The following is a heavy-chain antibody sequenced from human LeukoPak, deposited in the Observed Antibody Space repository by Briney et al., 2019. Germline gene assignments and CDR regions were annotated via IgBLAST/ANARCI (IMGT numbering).Heavy chain of an antibody. CDR3: AKDRSAYCVGGFDY. D-gene: IGHD2-21*01. Sequence: GGSLRLFCAASGFTFSSYGMHWVRQAPGKGLEWVAVISYDGSNKYYADSVKGRFTISRDNSKNTLYLQMNSLRAEDTAVYYCAKDRSAYCVGGFDYWGQGTLVTVSS. CDR2: ISYDGSNK. V-gene: IGHV3-30*18. CDR1: GFTFSSYG. J-gene: IGHJ4*02.